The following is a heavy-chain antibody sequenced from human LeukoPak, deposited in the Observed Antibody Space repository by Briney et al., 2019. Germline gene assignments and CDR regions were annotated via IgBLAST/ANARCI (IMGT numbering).Heavy chain of an antibody. V-gene: IGHV3-21*01. J-gene: IGHJ4*02. Sequence: PGGSLRLSCAASGFTFSSYGMSWVRQAPGKGLEWVSSITSSSSYIYYADSVKGRFTISRDNAKNSLYLQMNSLRAEDMAVYYCARHVVAVGFDYWGQGTLVTVSS. D-gene: IGHD3-22*01. CDR3: ARHVVAVGFDY. CDR2: ITSSSSYI. CDR1: GFTFSSYG.